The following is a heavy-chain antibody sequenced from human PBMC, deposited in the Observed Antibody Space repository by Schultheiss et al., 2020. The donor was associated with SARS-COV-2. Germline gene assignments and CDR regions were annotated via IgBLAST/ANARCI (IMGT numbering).Heavy chain of an antibody. CDR3: ARLEFGQSPIFSTGAFDI. CDR1: GGSISSYY. V-gene: IGHV4-59*04. CDR2: IYYSGST. Sequence: SETLSLTCTVSGGSISSYYWSWIRQPPGKGLEWIGYIYYSGSTYYNPSLKSRVTISVDTSKNQFSLKLSSVTAADTAVYYCARLEFGQSPIFSTGAFDIWGQGTMVTVSS. J-gene: IGHJ3*02. D-gene: IGHD3-3*02.